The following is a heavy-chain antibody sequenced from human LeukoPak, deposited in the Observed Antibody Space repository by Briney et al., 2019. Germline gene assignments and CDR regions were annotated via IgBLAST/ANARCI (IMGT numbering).Heavy chain of an antibody. D-gene: IGHD6-13*01. J-gene: IGHJ4*02. CDR1: GGSISSGGYY. Sequence: TSQTLSLTCTVSGGSISSGGYYWSWIRQHPGKGLEWIGYIFYSGSIYYNPSLKSRLTISVDTSNNQFSLRLNSVTAADTAVYFCARRGGSRSFDYWGQGTLVTVSS. V-gene: IGHV4-31*03. CDR3: ARRGGSRSFDY. CDR2: IFYSGSI.